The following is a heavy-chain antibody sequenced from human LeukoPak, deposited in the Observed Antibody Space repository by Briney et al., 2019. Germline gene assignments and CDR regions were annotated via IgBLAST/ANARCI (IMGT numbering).Heavy chain of an antibody. D-gene: IGHD3-10*01. CDR2: IYTSGST. Sequence: SEPLSLTCTVSGGSISSYYWSWIRQPAGKGLEWIGRIYTSGSTNYNPSLKSRVTMSVDTSKNQFSLKLSSVTAADTAVYYCARVTLGSGSYRADYYYYMDVWGKGTTVTVSS. CDR3: ARVTLGSGSYRADYYYYMDV. CDR1: GGSISSYY. J-gene: IGHJ6*03. V-gene: IGHV4-4*07.